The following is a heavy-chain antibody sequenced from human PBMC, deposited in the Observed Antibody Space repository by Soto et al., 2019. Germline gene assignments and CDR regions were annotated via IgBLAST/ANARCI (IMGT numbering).Heavy chain of an antibody. Sequence: PSETLSLTCTVSGRSVSSGGYYWTWIRQHPGRGLEWIGYIYHIGSPYYNPSLDSRVTISLDTSKNQFSLDLTSVTAADTASCYCVRYRALDRSGQWFDTWGQGTLVTVSS. CDR3: VRYRALDRSGQWFDT. CDR1: GRSVSSGGYY. CDR2: IYHIGSP. D-gene: IGHD6-19*01. V-gene: IGHV4-31*03. J-gene: IGHJ5*02.